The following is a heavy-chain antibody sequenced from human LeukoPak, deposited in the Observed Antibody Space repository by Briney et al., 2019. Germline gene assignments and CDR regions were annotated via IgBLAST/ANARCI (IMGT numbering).Heavy chain of an antibody. Sequence: GGSLRLSCAASGITVSSNYMGWVREPPGKGREWVSIIYSGGTTYYPDSVQGRFTISRDNSKNTVYLQMNSLRVEDTAVYYCARDPRTTGKSNYGMDVWGQGTTVTVSS. CDR1: GITVSSNY. D-gene: IGHD4-17*01. J-gene: IGHJ6*02. V-gene: IGHV3-53*01. CDR3: ARDPRTTGKSNYGMDV. CDR2: IYSGGTT.